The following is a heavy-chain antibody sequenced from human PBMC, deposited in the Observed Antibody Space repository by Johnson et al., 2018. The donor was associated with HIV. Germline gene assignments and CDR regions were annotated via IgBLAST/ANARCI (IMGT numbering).Heavy chain of an antibody. Sequence: QVQLVESGGGVVQPGRSLRLSCAASGFTFSSYGMHWVHQAPGKGLEWVAVISYDGSNKYYADSVKGRFTISRDNSKNTLYLQMNSLRAEDTAVYYCASSAPGLLPNDAFDIWGQGTMVTVSS. CDR2: ISYDGSNK. D-gene: IGHD2-15*01. V-gene: IGHV3-30*03. CDR3: ASSAPGLLPNDAFDI. CDR1: GFTFSSYG. J-gene: IGHJ3*02.